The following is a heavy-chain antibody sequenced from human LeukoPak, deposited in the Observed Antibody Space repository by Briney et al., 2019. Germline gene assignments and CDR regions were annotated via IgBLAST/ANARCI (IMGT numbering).Heavy chain of an antibody. J-gene: IGHJ5*01. D-gene: IGHD1-26*01. CDR3: AGTGMGGNVWIDS. V-gene: IGHV1-8*01. CDR1: GYTFTNYD. CDR2: MNPNSGDA. Sequence: ASVKVSCKASGYTFTNYDINWVRQATGQGLEWMGWMNPNSGDADYAEKFKGRVTMTRDTSTSTAYMELTSLTSDDTAIFYCAGTGMGGNVWIDSWGQGTFVTVSS.